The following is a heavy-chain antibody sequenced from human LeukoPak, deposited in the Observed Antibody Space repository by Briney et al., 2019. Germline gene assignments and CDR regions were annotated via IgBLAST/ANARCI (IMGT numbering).Heavy chain of an antibody. CDR1: GYSFTSYW. CDR3: ATTYYYDSSGFQTFDY. J-gene: IGHJ4*02. V-gene: IGHV5-51*01. D-gene: IGHD3-22*01. Sequence: GESLKIPCKGSGYSFTSYWIGWVRQMPGKGLEWMGIIYPDDSYTRYSPSFQGQVTISADKSISTAYLQWSSLKASDTAMYYCATTYYYDSSGFQTFDYWGQGTLVTVSS. CDR2: IYPDDSYT.